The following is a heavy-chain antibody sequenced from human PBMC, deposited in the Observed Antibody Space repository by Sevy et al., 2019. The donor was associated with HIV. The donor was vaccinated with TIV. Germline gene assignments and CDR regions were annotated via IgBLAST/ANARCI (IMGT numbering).Heavy chain of an antibody. J-gene: IGHJ3*02. V-gene: IGHV3-21*01. CDR2: ISGISNYI. D-gene: IGHD2-2*02. Sequence: GGSLRLSCAASGFTFSSYSMNLVRQAPGKGLEWVSSISGISNYIYYADSMKGRFTVSRDNARNSLYLQMNSLRAEDTAVYYCARNNCSITNCYMGDVFDIWCQGTMVTVSS. CDR1: GFTFSSYS. CDR3: ARNNCSITNCYMGDVFDI.